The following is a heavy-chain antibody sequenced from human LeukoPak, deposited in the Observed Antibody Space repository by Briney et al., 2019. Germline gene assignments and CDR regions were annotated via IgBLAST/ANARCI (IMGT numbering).Heavy chain of an antibody. CDR2: IVVGGGNT. CDR3: AAESIAAAGTFDP. J-gene: IGHJ5*02. V-gene: IGHV1-58*02. D-gene: IGHD6-13*01. Sequence: ASVKVSCKASGFTFTSSAMQWVRQARGQRLEWIGWIVVGGGNTNYAQKFQERVTITRDMSTSTAYMELSSLRSEDTAVYYCAAESIAAAGTFDPWGQGTLVTVSS. CDR1: GFTFTSSA.